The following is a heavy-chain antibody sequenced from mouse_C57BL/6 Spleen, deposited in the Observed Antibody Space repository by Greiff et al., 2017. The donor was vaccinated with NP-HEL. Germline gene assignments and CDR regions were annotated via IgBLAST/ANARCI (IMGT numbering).Heavy chain of an antibody. V-gene: IGHV1-55*01. CDR3: ARCDSNYVDWFAY. CDR1: GYTFTSYW. Sequence: QVQLQQPGAELVKPGASVKMSCKASGYTFTSYWITWVKQRPGQGLEWIGDIYPGSGSTNYNDKFKSKATLTVDTSSSTAYMQLSSLTSEDSAVYYCARCDSNYVDWFAYWGQGTLVTVSA. J-gene: IGHJ3*01. D-gene: IGHD2-5*01. CDR2: IYPGSGST.